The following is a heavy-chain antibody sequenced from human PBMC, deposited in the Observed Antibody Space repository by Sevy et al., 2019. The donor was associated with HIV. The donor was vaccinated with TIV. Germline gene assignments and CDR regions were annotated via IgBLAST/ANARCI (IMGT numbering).Heavy chain of an antibody. J-gene: IGHJ4*02. CDR1: GFTFSDYY. CDR2: ISGRSSYI. V-gene: IGHV3-21*06. Sequence: GGSLRLSCAASGFTFSDYYMNWVRQAPGKGLEWDSSISGRSSYIHYADSVRGRFTISRDNAKNSLYLQMNSLRADDTAVYFCARDGGCSSTSCLLYFDSWGQGALVTVSS. CDR3: ARDGGCSSTSCLLYFDS. D-gene: IGHD2-2*01.